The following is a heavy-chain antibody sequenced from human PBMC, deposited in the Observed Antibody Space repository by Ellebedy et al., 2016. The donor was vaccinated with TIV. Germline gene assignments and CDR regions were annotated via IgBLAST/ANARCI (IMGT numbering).Heavy chain of an antibody. CDR2: FNLRGTT. J-gene: IGHJ4*02. CDR1: GVSFNNYY. CDR3: AKWTVGYCSSASCYTGDY. Sequence: MPSETLSLTCAVYGVSFNNYYWSWIRQFPGKGLEWIGEFNLRGTTNYNPSLKSRVTISVDTSKNWFSLKLNSVTAADTALYYCAKWTVGYCSSASCYTGDYWGQGTRVTVSS. V-gene: IGHV4-34*01. D-gene: IGHD2-2*02.